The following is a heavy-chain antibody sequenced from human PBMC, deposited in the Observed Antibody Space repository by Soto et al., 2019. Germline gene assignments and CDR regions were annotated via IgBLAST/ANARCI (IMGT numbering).Heavy chain of an antibody. CDR3: AKDKVDHNSVWDPFDI. CDR1: GFTFSDYA. Sequence: GGSLRLSCAASGFTFSDYAMSWVRQAPGKGLEWVSGLGGSNSDTHYAASVEGRFTVSRDNSRSTLFLQMNSLRVEDTAVYYCAKDKVDHNSVWDPFDIWGQGTMVTVSS. CDR2: LGGSNSDT. J-gene: IGHJ3*02. D-gene: IGHD2-15*01. V-gene: IGHV3-23*01.